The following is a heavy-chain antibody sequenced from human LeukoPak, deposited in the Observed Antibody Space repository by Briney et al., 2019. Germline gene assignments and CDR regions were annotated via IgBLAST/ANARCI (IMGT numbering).Heavy chain of an antibody. D-gene: IGHD1-26*01. CDR2: IYYTGNT. J-gene: IGHJ4*02. CDR1: GASISGSGYY. CDR3: VKSGGYGLIDY. Sequence: PSETLSLTCAVSGASISGSGYYLGWIRQSPGKGLEWIGNIYYTGNTYYNASLQSRVTISIDTSENQFSLTLNSVTAADTAMYYCVKSGGYGLIDYWGPGTLVTVSS. V-gene: IGHV4-39*01.